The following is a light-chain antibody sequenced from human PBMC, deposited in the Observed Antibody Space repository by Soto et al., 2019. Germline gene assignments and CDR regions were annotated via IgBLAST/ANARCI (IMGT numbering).Light chain of an antibody. CDR2: DAS. Sequence: IVLTQSPATLSLSPGEGAALSCRASQSVSTSLAWYQHKPGQAPRLFIYDASKRAPGIPARFSGSGSGTDVTLTISSLEPEDFAVYYCQVRDVWPSFGQGTKVEIK. CDR1: QSVSTS. V-gene: IGKV3-11*01. CDR3: QVRDVWPS. J-gene: IGKJ1*01.